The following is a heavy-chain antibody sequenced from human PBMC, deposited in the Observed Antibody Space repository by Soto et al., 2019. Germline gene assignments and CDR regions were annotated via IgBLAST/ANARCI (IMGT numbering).Heavy chain of an antibody. Sequence: PGGSLRLSCAASGFTFSSYGMHWVRQAPGKGLEWVAVISYDGSNKYYADSVKGRFTISRDNSKNTLYLQMNSLRAEDTAVYYCAKVADCSSTSCYAISPMDVWGKGTTVTAP. CDR1: GFTFSSYG. CDR2: ISYDGSNK. CDR3: AKVADCSSTSCYAISPMDV. D-gene: IGHD2-2*01. J-gene: IGHJ6*03. V-gene: IGHV3-30*18.